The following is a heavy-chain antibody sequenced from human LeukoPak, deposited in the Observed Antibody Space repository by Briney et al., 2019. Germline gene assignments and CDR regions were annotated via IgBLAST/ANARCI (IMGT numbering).Heavy chain of an antibody. V-gene: IGHV3-48*04. CDR2: ISSSSSTI. CDR1: GFTFNSFG. D-gene: IGHD1-26*01. Sequence: GGSLRLPCAASGFTFNSFGMSWVRQAPGKGLEWLSYISSSSSTIYYADSVRGQFTISRDNAKNSLYLQINSLRADDTAVYYCARSHQRVGIEDYWGQGTLVTVSS. CDR3: ARSHQRVGIEDY. J-gene: IGHJ4*02.